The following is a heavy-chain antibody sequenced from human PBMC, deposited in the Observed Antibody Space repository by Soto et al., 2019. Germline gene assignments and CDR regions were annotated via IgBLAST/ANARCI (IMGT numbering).Heavy chain of an antibody. Sequence: QLQLQESCPGLVKPSETLSLTCTVSGGSISSRSYWRAWIRQPPGTGPESVGDIFYSGTTYYNPSLKSRVAISEDTSKNQFSLILSAVTAADTAVYYCARHPRDDYNYGGSGIFDYWGQGTLVTVSS. D-gene: IGHD4-4*01. CDR3: ARHPRDDYNYGGSGIFDY. J-gene: IGHJ4*02. CDR1: GGSISSRSYW. V-gene: IGHV4-39*01. CDR2: IFYSGTT.